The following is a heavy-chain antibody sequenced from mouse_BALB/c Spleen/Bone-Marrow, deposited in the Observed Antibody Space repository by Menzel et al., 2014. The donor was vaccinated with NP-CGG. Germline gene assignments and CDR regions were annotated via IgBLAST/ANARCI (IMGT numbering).Heavy chain of an antibody. V-gene: IGHV5-6-3*01. J-gene: IGHJ2*01. CDR2: INSNGGST. CDR1: GFTFSSYG. D-gene: IGHD2-1*01. Sequence: VQLKESGGGLVQPGGSLKLSCAASGFTFSSYGMSWVRQTPDKRLELVASINSNGGSTYYPDSVKGRFTISRDNAKNTLSLQMSSLKSEDTAMYYCARGNYGNYVDYFDYWDQGTTLTVSS. CDR3: ARGNYGNYVDYFDY.